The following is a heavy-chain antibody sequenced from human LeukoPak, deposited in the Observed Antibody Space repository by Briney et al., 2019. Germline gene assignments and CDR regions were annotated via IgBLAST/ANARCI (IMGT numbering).Heavy chain of an antibody. D-gene: IGHD3-10*01. V-gene: IGHV4-61*03. Sequence: SATLSLTCTVSGDSVSNGNYYWSWLRQPPGKALEWIGYIYYTGKTYYNPPLEGRVTILVDTSRNHFSVKLSSVTAADTAVYYCARSQNYYGSGDYWSQGTLVTVSS. J-gene: IGHJ4*02. CDR1: GDSVSNGNYY. CDR2: IYYTGKT. CDR3: ARSQNYYGSGDY.